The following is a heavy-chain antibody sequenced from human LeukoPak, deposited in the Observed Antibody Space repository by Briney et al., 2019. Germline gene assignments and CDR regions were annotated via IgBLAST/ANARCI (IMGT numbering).Heavy chain of an antibody. J-gene: IGHJ1*01. V-gene: IGHV3-23*01. CDR3: AKLNSSSRGYFQH. Sequence: PGGSLRLSCAASGFTFSSYAMSWVRQAPGKGLEWVSAISGSGGSTYYADSVKGRFTISRDNSKNTLYLQMNSLRAEDPAVYYCAKLNSSSRGYFQHWGQGTLVTVSS. CDR1: GFTFSSYA. D-gene: IGHD6-13*01. CDR2: ISGSGGST.